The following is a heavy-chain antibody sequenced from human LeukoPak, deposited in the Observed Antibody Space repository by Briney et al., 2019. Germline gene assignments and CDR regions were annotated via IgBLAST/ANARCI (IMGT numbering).Heavy chain of an antibody. Sequence: PGGSLRLSCAASGFTFSSYGMSWVRQAPGKGLEWVSSISSSSSYIYYADSVKGRFTISRDNAKNSLYLQMNSLRAEDTAVFYCARDLMDLYYFDYWGQGTLVTVSS. J-gene: IGHJ4*02. V-gene: IGHV3-21*01. CDR3: ARDLMDLYYFDY. D-gene: IGHD2-2*03. CDR2: ISSSSSYI. CDR1: GFTFSSYG.